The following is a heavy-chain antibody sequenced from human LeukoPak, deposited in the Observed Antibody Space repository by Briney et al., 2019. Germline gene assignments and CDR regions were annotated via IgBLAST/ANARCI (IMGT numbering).Heavy chain of an antibody. V-gene: IGHV4-39*07. CDR1: GGSIGSSSSSYS. CDR3: ARIFDALGYGDY. CDR2: IYYTGDT. D-gene: IGHD5-12*01. J-gene: IGHJ4*02. Sequence: SETLSLTCTVSGGSIGSSSSSYSWGWIRQPPGKGLEWIGTIYYTGDTWYNPALKSRVTISVDTSKNQFSLKLSSVTAADTAVYYCARIFDALGYGDYWGQGTLVTVSS.